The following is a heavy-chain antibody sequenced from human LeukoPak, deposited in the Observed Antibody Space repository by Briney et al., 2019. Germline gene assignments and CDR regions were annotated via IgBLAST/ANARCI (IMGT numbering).Heavy chain of an antibody. CDR1: DGSFSGYY. D-gene: IGHD1-1*01. Sequence: PSETLSLTCAVYDGSFSGYYWRWIRQPPGRGLEWIGEISHSGSTNYNPSLMGRVTISVDTSKNQFSLKVRSVTAADTAVYYCARSERGWSFDLWGRGTLVTVSS. CDR2: ISHSGST. CDR3: ARSERGWSFDL. V-gene: IGHV4-34*01. J-gene: IGHJ2*01.